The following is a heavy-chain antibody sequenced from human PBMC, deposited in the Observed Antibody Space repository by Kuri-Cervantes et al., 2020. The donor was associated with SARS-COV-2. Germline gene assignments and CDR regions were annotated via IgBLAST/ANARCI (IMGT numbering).Heavy chain of an antibody. CDR1: GFTFSSYW. J-gene: IGHJ4*02. CDR3: ARPGSGSYHPADY. CDR2: ISYDGSNK. Sequence: GESLKISCAASGFTFSSYWMHWVRQAPGKGLEWVAVISYDGSNKYYADSVKGRFTISRDNSKNTLYLQMNSLRAEDTAVYYYARPGSGSYHPADYWGQGTLVTVSS. D-gene: IGHD3-10*01. V-gene: IGHV3-30-3*01.